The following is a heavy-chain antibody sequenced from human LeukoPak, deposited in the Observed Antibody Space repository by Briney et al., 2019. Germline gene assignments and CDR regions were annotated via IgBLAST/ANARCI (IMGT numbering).Heavy chain of an antibody. CDR1: GFTFSSYA. V-gene: IGHV3-23*01. CDR3: AKDTTMVTNFDY. D-gene: IGHD2-21*02. J-gene: IGHJ4*02. Sequence: SGGSLRLSCAASGFTFSSYAMSWVRQAPGKGLEWVSAISGSGGSTYYADSVKGRFTISRDNSKNTLYLQMNSLRAEDTAVYYCAKDTTMVTNFDYWGQGTLVTVSS. CDR2: ISGSGGST.